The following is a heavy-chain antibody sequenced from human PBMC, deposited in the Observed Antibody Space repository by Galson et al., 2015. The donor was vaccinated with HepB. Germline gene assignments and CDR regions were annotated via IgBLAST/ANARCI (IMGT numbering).Heavy chain of an antibody. CDR2: IHYSGDT. CDR3: VRSSSATGVK. J-gene: IGHJ4*02. D-gene: IGHD3-9*01. V-gene: IGHV4-39*01. Sequence: LTCTVSGGSISRSSYYWGWIRQPPGKGLEWIGSIHYSGDTYYNPSLKSRTTISVDTSQNQFSLEVVSVTAADTAFYYCVRSSSATGVKWGQGTLVTVSS. CDR1: GGSISRSSYY.